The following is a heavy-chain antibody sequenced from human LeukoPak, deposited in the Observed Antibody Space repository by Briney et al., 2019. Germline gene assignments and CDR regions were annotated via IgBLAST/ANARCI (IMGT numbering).Heavy chain of an antibody. J-gene: IGHJ4*02. CDR2: ISHSGST. D-gene: IGHD2-21*01. Sequence: SQTLSLTCSVSGGSISSDTYYWTWIRQPPGEGLEWIGYISHSGSTYYNPPLNSRVTISADRSKNQFSLNLNSVTAADTAVYYCARGTYCGGSCYSGTEYWGQGTPVTVSS. CDR1: GGSISSDTYY. V-gene: IGHV4-30-2*01. CDR3: ARGTYCGGSCYSGTEY.